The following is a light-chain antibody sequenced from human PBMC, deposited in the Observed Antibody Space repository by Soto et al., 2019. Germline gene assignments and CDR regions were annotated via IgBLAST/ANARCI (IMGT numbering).Light chain of an antibody. V-gene: IGKV1-39*01. Sequence: DIQMTQSPSSLSASVGDRVTITCRASQSISSYLNWYQQKPGKAPKLLXYAASSLQSGVPSRFSGSGSGTDLTLTISSLQTEDFANYYCQQSYSTPRITFGQGTRLEIK. CDR1: QSISSY. J-gene: IGKJ5*01. CDR3: QQSYSTPRIT. CDR2: AAS.